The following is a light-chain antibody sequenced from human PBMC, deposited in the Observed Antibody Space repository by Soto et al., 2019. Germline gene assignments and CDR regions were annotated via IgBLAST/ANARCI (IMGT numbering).Light chain of an antibody. Sequence: IVLTQSPGTLSLSPGDSASLSCRTSQSVRANSLAWYQHKPGQVPRLLIYGASTRAAGAPDRFTVSGSGTDFTLTITRLEPEDFAVFYCQFYDNSPPFTFGQGTKVDIK. J-gene: IGKJ2*01. CDR3: QFYDNSPPFT. CDR2: GAS. V-gene: IGKV3-20*01. CDR1: QSVRANS.